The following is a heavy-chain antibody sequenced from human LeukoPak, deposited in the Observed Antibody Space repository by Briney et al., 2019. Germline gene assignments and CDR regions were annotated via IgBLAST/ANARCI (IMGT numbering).Heavy chain of an antibody. Sequence: GGSLRLSCAASGLTFDDYAMHWVRQAPEKGLEWVSRISWDGGSTYYADSVKGRFTISRDNSKNSLYLQMNSLRAEDTALYYCAKGGHYSSSGGGADYWGQGTLVTVSS. V-gene: IGHV3-43D*03. D-gene: IGHD6-6*01. J-gene: IGHJ4*02. CDR3: AKGGHYSSSGGGADY. CDR2: ISWDGGST. CDR1: GLTFDDYA.